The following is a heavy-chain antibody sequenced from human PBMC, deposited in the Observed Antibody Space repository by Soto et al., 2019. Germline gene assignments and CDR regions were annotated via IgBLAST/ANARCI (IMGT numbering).Heavy chain of an antibody. CDR2: INPSGGST. CDR3: ARDKHIVVVTAIGWFDP. CDR1: GYTFTSYY. Sequence: ASVKVSCKASGYTFTSYYMHWVRQAPGQGLEWMGIINPSGGSTSYAQKFQGKVTMTRDTSTSTVYMELSSLRSEDTAVYYCARDKHIVVVTAIGWFDPWGQATLVTVSS. J-gene: IGHJ5*02. V-gene: IGHV1-46*01. D-gene: IGHD2-21*02.